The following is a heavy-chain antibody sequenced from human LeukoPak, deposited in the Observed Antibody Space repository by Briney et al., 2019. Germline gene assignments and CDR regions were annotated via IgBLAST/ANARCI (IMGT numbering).Heavy chain of an antibody. V-gene: IGHV1-18*01. CDR1: GYIYTSYG. D-gene: IGHD3-10*01. J-gene: IGHJ4*02. CDR2: ISAYNGNT. CDR3: TRGPEWFGVNVDY. Sequence: ASVKVSCKASGYIYTSYGINWVRQAPGQGLEWVGWISAYNGNTKYAQKLQGRVTMTTDTSTSTAHMELRSLRTDDTAVYYCTRGPEWFGVNVDYWGQGTLVTVSS.